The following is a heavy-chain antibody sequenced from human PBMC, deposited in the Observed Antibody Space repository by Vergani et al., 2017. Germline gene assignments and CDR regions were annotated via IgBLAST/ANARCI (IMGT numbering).Heavy chain of an antibody. V-gene: IGHV1-69*12. CDR1: GGTFSSYA. J-gene: IGHJ4*02. CDR3: ARERYDYVWGSFDY. D-gene: IGHD3-16*01. CDR2: IIHLFGTA. Sequence: QVQLVQSGAEVKKPGSSVKVSCKASGGTFSSYAISWVRQAPGQGLEWMGGIIHLFGTANYAQKFQGRVTITADESTLTAYMELSSLRSEDTAVYYCARERYDYVWGSFDYWGQGTLVTVSS.